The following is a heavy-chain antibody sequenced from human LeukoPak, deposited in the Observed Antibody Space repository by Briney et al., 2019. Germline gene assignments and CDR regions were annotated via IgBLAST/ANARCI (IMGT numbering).Heavy chain of an antibody. CDR1: GGSFSGYY. Sequence: SETLSLTGAVYGGSFSGYYWSWIRQPPGKGLEWIGEINHSGSTNYNPSLKSRVTISVDTSKNQFSLKLRSVTAADTAVYYCARGGPGYSSSWYYWGQGTLVTVSS. J-gene: IGHJ4*02. V-gene: IGHV4-34*01. CDR2: INHSGST. D-gene: IGHD6-13*01. CDR3: ARGGPGYSSSWYY.